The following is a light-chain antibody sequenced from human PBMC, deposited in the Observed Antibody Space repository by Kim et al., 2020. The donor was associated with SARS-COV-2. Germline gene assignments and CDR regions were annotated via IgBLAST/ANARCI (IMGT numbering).Light chain of an antibody. CDR2: DNN. CDR3: GTWDGSLSGGV. CDR1: SSNIGSNS. V-gene: IGLV1-51*01. Sequence: PKVTISFSVSSSNIGSNSVAWYQQLPGTAPKLLIYDNNKRPSGIPDRFSVSKSGTSATLGITGLQTGDEADYYCGTWDGSLSGGVFGGGTQLTVL. J-gene: IGLJ2*01.